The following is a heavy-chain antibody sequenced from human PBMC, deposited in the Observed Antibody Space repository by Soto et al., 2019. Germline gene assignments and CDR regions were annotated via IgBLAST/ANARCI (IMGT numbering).Heavy chain of an antibody. CDR1: GGSISSYY. Sequence: QVQLQESGAGLVKPSETLSLTCTVSGGSISSYYWSWIRQPAGKGLEWIGRIYTSGSTNYNPSLKSRVTMSVDTFKNQFSLKLSSVTVADTAVYYCARVGGNGWYYYYGMDVWGQGTTVTVSS. J-gene: IGHJ6*02. CDR2: IYTSGST. V-gene: IGHV4-4*07. D-gene: IGHD3-16*01. CDR3: ARVGGNGWYYYYGMDV.